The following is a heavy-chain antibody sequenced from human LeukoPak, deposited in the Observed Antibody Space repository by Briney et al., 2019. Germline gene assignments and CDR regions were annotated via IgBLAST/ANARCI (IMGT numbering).Heavy chain of an antibody. V-gene: IGHV4-34*01. CDR3: AGPMGSSPYGMDV. CDR2: INHSGST. Sequence: SETLSLTCAVYGGSFSGYYWSWIRQPPGKGLEWIGEINHSGSTNYNPSLKSRVTISVDTSKNQFSLKLSSATAADTAVYYCAGPMGSSPYGMDVWGQGTTVTVSS. D-gene: IGHD1-26*01. CDR1: GGSFSGYY. J-gene: IGHJ6*02.